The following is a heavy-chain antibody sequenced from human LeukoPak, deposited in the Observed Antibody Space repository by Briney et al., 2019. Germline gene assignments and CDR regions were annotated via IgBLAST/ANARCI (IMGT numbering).Heavy chain of an antibody. Sequence: EASVKVSCKASGYTFTSYGISWVRQAPGQGLEWMGWISAYNGNTNYAQKLQGRVTMTTDTSTSTAYMELSSLRSEDTAVYYCAGAGSGPYYYDSSGYSNWFDPWGQGTQVTVSS. CDR3: AGAGSGPYYYDSSGYSNWFDP. V-gene: IGHV1-18*01. J-gene: IGHJ5*02. CDR1: GYTFTSYG. D-gene: IGHD3-22*01. CDR2: ISAYNGNT.